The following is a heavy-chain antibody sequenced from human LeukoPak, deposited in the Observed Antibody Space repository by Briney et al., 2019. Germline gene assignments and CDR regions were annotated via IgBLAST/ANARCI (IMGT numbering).Heavy chain of an antibody. CDR3: ARDQEGFDY. V-gene: IGHV1-46*01. CDR2: IYPRDGST. CDR1: GYTFTSNY. J-gene: IGHJ4*02. Sequence: ASVKVSCKASGYTFTSNYIHWVRQAPGQGLEWMGMIYPRDGSTSYAQKFQGRVTVTRDTSTSTVHMKLSGLRSEDTAVYYCARDQEGFDYWGQGTLVTVSS.